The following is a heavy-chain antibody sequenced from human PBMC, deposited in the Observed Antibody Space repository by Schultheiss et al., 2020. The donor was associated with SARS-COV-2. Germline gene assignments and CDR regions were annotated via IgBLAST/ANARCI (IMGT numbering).Heavy chain of an antibody. CDR1: GGTFSSYA. CDR2: IIPIFGTA. D-gene: IGHD2-2*02. V-gene: IGHV1-69*05. Sequence: SVKVSCKASGGTFSSYAISWVRQAPGQGLEWMGGIIPIFGTANYAQKFQGRVTMTRDTSKNQFSLKLSSVTAADTAVYYCAKTPSIVVVPAAIRNYYYYGMDVWGQGTTVTVSS. J-gene: IGHJ6*02. CDR3: AKTPSIVVVPAAIRNYYYYGMDV.